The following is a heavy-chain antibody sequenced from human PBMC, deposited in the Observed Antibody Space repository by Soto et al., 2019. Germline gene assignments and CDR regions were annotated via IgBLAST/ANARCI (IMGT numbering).Heavy chain of an antibody. J-gene: IGHJ6*02. V-gene: IGHV3-49*04. D-gene: IGHD2-2*01. CDR1: GFTFADYT. Sequence: GGSLRLSCTASGFTFADYTVSWVRQSPGKGLEWVGFIRSKAFGGTTEYAASVKGRFTISRDDSKPIAHLQMNSLKTDDTAVYCCARYGRQLAWSYYGMDVWGQGTTVNVSS. CDR2: IRSKAFGGTT. CDR3: ARYGRQLAWSYYGMDV.